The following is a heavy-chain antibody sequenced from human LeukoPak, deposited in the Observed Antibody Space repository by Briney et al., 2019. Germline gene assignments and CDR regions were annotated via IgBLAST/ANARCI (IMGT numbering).Heavy chain of an antibody. J-gene: IGHJ4*02. CDR1: GYTFTSYW. D-gene: IGHD3-10*01. V-gene: IGHV5-51*01. CDR2: MYPGDSDT. Sequence: GESLKISCQVSGYTFTSYWIAWVRQMPGKGLEYMGIMYPGDSDTRYSPSSQGQLTISADKSSSTAYLQWSSLKASDTAMYYCARQRNYYGSGTFDYWGQGTLVTVSS. CDR3: ARQRNYYGSGTFDY.